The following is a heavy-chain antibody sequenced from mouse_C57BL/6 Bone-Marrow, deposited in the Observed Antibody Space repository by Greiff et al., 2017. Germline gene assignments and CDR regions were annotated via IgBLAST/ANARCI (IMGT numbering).Heavy chain of an antibody. V-gene: IGHV6-6*01. Sequence: EVKVEESGGGLVQPGGSMKLSCAASGFTFSDAWMDWVRQSPEKGLEWVAEIRNKANNHATYYAESVKGRFTISRDDSKSSVYLQMNSLRAEDTGIYYCTGGPMVTPRFAYWGQGTLVTVSA. J-gene: IGHJ3*01. CDR2: IRNKANNHAT. D-gene: IGHD2-2*01. CDR1: GFTFSDAW. CDR3: TGGPMVTPRFAY.